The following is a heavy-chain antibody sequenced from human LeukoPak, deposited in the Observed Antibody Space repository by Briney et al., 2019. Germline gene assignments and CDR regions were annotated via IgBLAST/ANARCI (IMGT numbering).Heavy chain of an antibody. CDR3: ARQNEEQLIFDY. CDR1: GGSISSSSYY. V-gene: IGHV4-39*01. J-gene: IGHJ4*02. Sequence: PSETPSLTCTVSGGSISSSSYYWGWIRQPPGKGLEWIGSIYYSGSTYYNPSLKSRVTISVDTSKNQFSLKLSSVTAADTAVYYCARQNEEQLIFDYWGQGTLVTVSS. CDR2: IYYSGST. D-gene: IGHD6-13*01.